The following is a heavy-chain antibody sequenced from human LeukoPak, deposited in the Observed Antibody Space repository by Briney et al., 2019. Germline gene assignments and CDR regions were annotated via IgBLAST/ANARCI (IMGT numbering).Heavy chain of an antibody. CDR2: VNADGGNT. J-gene: IGHJ4*02. CDR1: GFTFDNYR. V-gene: IGHV3-23*01. D-gene: IGHD1-26*01. CDR3: TKRVKYGGTWDHFAD. Sequence: PGGSLRLSCAASGFTFDNYRMSWVRQAPGKGLEWVSTVNADGGNTDYADSVKGRFTISRDNSKSTLILQMNSLRVEDTALYYCTKRVKYGGTWDHFADWGQGTLVTVSS.